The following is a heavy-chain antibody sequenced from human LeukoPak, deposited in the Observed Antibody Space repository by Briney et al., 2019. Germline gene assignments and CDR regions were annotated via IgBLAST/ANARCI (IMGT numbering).Heavy chain of an antibody. CDR1: GGTFSSYA. Sequence: SVKVSCKASGGTFSSYAISWVRQAPGQGLEWMGGIIPIFGTANYAQKFQGRVTITADKSTSTAYMELSSLRSEGTAVYYCVSERGGVTHFDYWGQGTLVTVSS. CDR3: VSERGGVTHFDY. V-gene: IGHV1-69*06. D-gene: IGHD3-10*01. CDR2: IIPIFGTA. J-gene: IGHJ4*02.